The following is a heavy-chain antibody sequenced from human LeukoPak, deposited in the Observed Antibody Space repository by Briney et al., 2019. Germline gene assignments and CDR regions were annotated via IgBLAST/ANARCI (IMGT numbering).Heavy chain of an antibody. CDR1: GGSISSGGYY. J-gene: IGHJ4*02. D-gene: IGHD6-13*01. CDR2: IYYSGST. CDR3: AGGQQLVPYYFDY. Sequence: SETLSLTCTVSGGSISSGGYYWSWISQHPGKGLEWIGYIYYSGSTYYNPSLKSRVTISVDTSKNQFSLKLSSVTAADTAVYYCAGGQQLVPYYFDYWGQGTLVTVSS. V-gene: IGHV4-31*03.